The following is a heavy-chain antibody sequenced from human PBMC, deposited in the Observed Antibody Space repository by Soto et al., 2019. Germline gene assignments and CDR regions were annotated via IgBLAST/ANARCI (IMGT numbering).Heavy chain of an antibody. D-gene: IGHD2-15*01. CDR1: GFTFSSYG. J-gene: IGHJ3*02. CDR3: ARDWLGYCSGGSCYSGHGAFDI. CDR2: IWYDGSNK. Sequence: QVQLVESGGGVVQPGRSLRLSCAASGFTFSSYGMHWVRQAPGKGLEWVAVIWYDGSNKYYADSVKGRFTISRDNSKNTLYRQMNSLRAEDTAVYYCARDWLGYCSGGSCYSGHGAFDIWGQGTMVTVSS. V-gene: IGHV3-33*01.